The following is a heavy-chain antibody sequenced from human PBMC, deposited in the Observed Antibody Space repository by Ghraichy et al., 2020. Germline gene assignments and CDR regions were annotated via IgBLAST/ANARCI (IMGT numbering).Heavy chain of an antibody. CDR1: GFTVSNNY. Sequence: GGSLRLSCAASGFTVSNNYMSWVRQAPGKGLEWVSLVYSGGYTYYTDSVKGRFTISRDDSKNTVYLQMNSLRAEDTAVYYCARDGNYGPGLFYYDYAMDVWGQGTTVTVS. CDR3: ARDGNYGPGLFYYDYAMDV. D-gene: IGHD1-7*01. J-gene: IGHJ6*02. V-gene: IGHV3-66*01. CDR2: VYSGGYT.